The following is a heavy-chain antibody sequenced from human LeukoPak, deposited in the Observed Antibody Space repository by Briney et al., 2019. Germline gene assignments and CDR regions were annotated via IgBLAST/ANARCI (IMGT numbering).Heavy chain of an antibody. CDR1: GGTFSSYT. V-gene: IGHV1-69*10. J-gene: IGHJ3*02. Sequence: SVKVSCKASGGTFSSYTNSWVRQAPGQGRERMGGISTIRGIANYAEKFQGRDTITADKTTSRAYMELSSLRSEDTAVYYCARAIFGVVIKDENAFDIWGQGTMVTVSS. D-gene: IGHD3-3*01. CDR2: ISTIRGIA. CDR3: ARAIFGVVIKDENAFDI.